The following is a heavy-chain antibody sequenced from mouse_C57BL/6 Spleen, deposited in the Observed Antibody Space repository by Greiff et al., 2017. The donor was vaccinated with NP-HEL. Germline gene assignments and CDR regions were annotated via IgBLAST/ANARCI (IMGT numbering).Heavy chain of an antibody. CDR1: GYTFTDYY. CDR2: INPYNGGT. CDR3: ARRDDYDDYYAMDY. J-gene: IGHJ4*01. V-gene: IGHV1-19*01. D-gene: IGHD2-4*01. Sequence: EVQLQQSGPVLVKPGASVTMSCKASGYTFTDYYMNWVKQSHGKSLEWIGVINPYNGGTSYNQKFKGKATLTVDKSSSTAYMELNSLTSEDSAVYYCARRDDYDDYYAMDYWGQGTSVTVSS.